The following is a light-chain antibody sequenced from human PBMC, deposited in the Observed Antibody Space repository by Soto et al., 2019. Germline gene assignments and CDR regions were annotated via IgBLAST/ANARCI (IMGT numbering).Light chain of an antibody. CDR1: QSVSSSY. CDR3: QQYGSSPEYT. Sequence: EIVLTQFPGTLSLSPGERATLSCRASQSVSSSYLAWYQQKPGQAPRLLIYGSSSMATGIPDRFSGSGSGTDFTLTISRLEPEDFAVYYCQQYGSSPEYTFGQVTKLEIK. J-gene: IGKJ2*01. V-gene: IGKV3-20*01. CDR2: GSS.